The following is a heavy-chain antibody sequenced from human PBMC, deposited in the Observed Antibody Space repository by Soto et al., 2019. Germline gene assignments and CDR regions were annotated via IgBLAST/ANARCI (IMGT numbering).Heavy chain of an antibody. CDR2: IWYDGSNK. D-gene: IGHD3-3*01. CDR1: GFTFSSYG. J-gene: IGHJ4*02. V-gene: IGHV3-33*01. Sequence: QVQLVESGGSVVQPGRSLRLSCAASGFTFSSYGMHWVRQAPGKGLEWVAVIWYDGSNKYYADSVKGRFTISRDNSKNTLYLQMNSLRAEDTAVYYCARVRTAYDFWSGYSPTYFDYWGQGTLVTVSS. CDR3: ARVRTAYDFWSGYSPTYFDY.